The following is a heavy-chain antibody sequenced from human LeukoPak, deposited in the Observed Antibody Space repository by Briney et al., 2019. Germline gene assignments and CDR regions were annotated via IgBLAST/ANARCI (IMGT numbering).Heavy chain of an antibody. Sequence: GGSLRLSCTTSGFTFCDYGMSWVRQAPGKGREWVGFIRSKAYGGTTENAASVKGRFTISRDDSKSIAYLQMNSLKTEDTAVYYCTGSFGELTFFDYWGLGTLVTVSS. CDR1: GFTFCDYG. J-gene: IGHJ4*02. V-gene: IGHV3-49*04. CDR3: TGSFGELTFFDY. CDR2: IRSKAYGGTT. D-gene: IGHD3-10*01.